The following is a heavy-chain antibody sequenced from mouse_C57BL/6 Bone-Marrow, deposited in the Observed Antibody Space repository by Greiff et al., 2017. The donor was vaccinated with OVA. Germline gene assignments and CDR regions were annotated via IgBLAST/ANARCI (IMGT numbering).Heavy chain of an antibody. CDR3: TSYGNFDY. D-gene: IGHD2-1*01. CDR1: GFNIKDDY. J-gene: IGHJ2*01. Sequence: EVQLQQSGAELVRPGASVKLSCTASGFNIKDDYMHWVKQRPEQGLEWIGWIDPENGDTEYATKFQGKATITADPSSNTAYLQLSSLTSKDTAVYSCTSYGNFDYWGQGTTLTVSS. CDR2: IDPENGDT. V-gene: IGHV14-4*01.